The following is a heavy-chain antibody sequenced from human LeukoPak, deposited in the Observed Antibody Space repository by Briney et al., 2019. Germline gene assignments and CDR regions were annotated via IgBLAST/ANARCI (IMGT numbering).Heavy chain of an antibody. J-gene: IGHJ4*02. V-gene: IGHV3-72*01. CDR3: ARVAVYSSSWDF. Sequence: GGSLRLSCEVSGFTFSDHYMDWVRQAPGKGLEWVGRSRNRANSYTTDYAASVKGRFTTSRDDSKNSLYLQMDSLKTEDTAVYYCARVAVYSSSWDFWGQGTLVTVSS. CDR1: GFTFSDHY. CDR2: SRNRANSYTT. D-gene: IGHD6-13*01.